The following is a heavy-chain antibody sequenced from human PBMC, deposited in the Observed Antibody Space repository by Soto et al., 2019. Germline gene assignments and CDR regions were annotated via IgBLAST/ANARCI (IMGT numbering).Heavy chain of an antibody. CDR2: IKRDGSER. V-gene: IGHV3-7*04. D-gene: IGHD3-16*01. J-gene: IGHJ3*02. CDR1: GFTFSNYW. Sequence: EVQLVESGGGLVQPGGSLRLSCEASGFTFSNYWMTWVRQAPGKGLEWVANIKRDGSERSYLDSVRGRFTVSRDNATDSLLLKLDCLSADDTALNYCASDVSRGRRPLYLDAIDIWGKGTKVSVYS. CDR3: ASDVSRGRRPLYLDAIDI.